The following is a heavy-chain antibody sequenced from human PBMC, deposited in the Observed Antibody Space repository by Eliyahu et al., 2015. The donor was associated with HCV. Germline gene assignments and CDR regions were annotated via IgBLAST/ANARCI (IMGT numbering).Heavy chain of an antibody. CDR1: GYTFTSFG. V-gene: IGHV1-18*01. Sequence: QVQLVQSGGEVKKPGASVKVSCKASGYTFTSFGITWVRQAPGQGLEWMAWINPYSGNTNYAQNLQGRVTMTTDTSTSTAYMELRSLRSDDTAVYYCARDGSPYCTSTSCYPYYYYYYGMDVWGQGTTVTVSS. J-gene: IGHJ6*02. CDR3: ARDGSPYCTSTSCYPYYYYYYGMDV. D-gene: IGHD2-2*01. CDR2: INPYSGNT.